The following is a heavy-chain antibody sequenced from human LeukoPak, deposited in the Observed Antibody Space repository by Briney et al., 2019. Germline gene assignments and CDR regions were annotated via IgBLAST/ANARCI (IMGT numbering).Heavy chain of an antibody. CDR3: AKSMTLQWRGFFDL. J-gene: IGHJ2*01. CDR2: ISDSGANT. D-gene: IGHD6-19*01. Sequence: GGSLRLSCAASGFTFSTYALSWVRQAPGKGLEWVSTISDSGANTYYADSVRGRFTISRDNSKNTLYLQKNSLRADDTAIYYCAKSMTLQWRGFFDLWGRGTHVTVSS. V-gene: IGHV3-23*01. CDR1: GFTFSTYA.